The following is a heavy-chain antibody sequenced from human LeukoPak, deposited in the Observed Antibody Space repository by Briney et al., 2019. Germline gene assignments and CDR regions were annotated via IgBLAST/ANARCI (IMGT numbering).Heavy chain of an antibody. J-gene: IGHJ4*02. CDR2: IKVDGSEK. CDR3: ARDSDQLYYFDY. CDR1: GFSFINYW. V-gene: IGHV3-7*03. Sequence: GGSLRLSCAASGFSFINYWMSWVRQAPGKGLEWVANIKVDGSEKYYVDSVKGRFTISRDNAKNSLYLQMNSLRAEDTALYYCARDSDQLYYFDYWGQGTLVTVSS. D-gene: IGHD2-2*01.